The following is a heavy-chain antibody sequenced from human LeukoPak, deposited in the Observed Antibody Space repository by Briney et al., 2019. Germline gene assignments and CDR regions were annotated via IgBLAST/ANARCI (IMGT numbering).Heavy chain of an antibody. Sequence: GESLKISCQGFEKSLIYHWMSWVRQMPGKGLEWMGKITLSDSSATYSPSFQGHVTILIDKSINTAYLEWSNLKASDTAMYYCTWGTSSTKIDYWGQGTVVTVSS. J-gene: IGHJ4*02. D-gene: IGHD3-16*01. CDR3: TWGTSSTKIDY. V-gene: IGHV5-10-1*01. CDR1: EKSLIYHW. CDR2: ITLSDSSA.